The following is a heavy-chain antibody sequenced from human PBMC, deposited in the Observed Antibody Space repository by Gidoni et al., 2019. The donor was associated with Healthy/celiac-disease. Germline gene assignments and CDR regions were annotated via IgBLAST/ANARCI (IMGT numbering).Heavy chain of an antibody. CDR1: GFTFSSYW. D-gene: IGHD6-19*01. CDR3: ARDGFFIGVEGGIAVSFDY. V-gene: IGHV3-7*01. Sequence: EVQLVESGGGWVQPGGSLRLSCAASGFTFSSYWMSWVRQAPGKGLEWVANIKQGGSEKYYVDSVKGRFTISRDNAKNSLYLQMNSLRAEDTAVYYCARDGFFIGVEGGIAVSFDYWGQGTLVTVSS. CDR2: IKQGGSEK. J-gene: IGHJ4*02.